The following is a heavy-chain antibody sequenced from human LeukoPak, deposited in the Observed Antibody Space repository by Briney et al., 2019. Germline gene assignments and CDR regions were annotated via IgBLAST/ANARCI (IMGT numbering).Heavy chain of an antibody. CDR3: ARALGDQYDILTGYYDY. CDR2: INPSGGST. D-gene: IGHD3-9*01. J-gene: IGHJ4*02. Sequence: ASVKVSCKASGYTFTSYYMHWVRQAPGQGLEWMGIINPSGGSTSYAQKFQGRVTMTRDTSTSTVYMELSSLRSEDTAVYYCARALGDQYDILTGYYDYWGQGTLVTVSS. V-gene: IGHV1-46*01. CDR1: GYTFTSYY.